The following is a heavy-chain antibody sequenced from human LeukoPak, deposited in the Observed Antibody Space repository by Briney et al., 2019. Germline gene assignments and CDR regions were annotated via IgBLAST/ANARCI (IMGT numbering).Heavy chain of an antibody. CDR3: ARGGRGYCSSTSCYPDQFDY. J-gene: IGHJ4*02. Sequence: PGGSLRLSCAASGFTFSSYWMSWVRQAPGKGLEWVANIKQDGSEKYYVDSVKGRFTISRDNAKNSLYLQMNSLRAEDTAVYYCARGGRGYCSSTSCYPDQFDYWGQGTLVTVSS. V-gene: IGHV3-7*01. CDR1: GFTFSSYW. D-gene: IGHD2-2*01. CDR2: IKQDGSEK.